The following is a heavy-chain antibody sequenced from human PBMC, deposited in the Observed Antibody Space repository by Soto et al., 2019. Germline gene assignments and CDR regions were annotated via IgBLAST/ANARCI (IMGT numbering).Heavy chain of an antibody. V-gene: IGHV4-39*01. D-gene: IGHD3-10*01. J-gene: IGHJ5*02. CDR3: ARHRGPMVRGVISNWFDP. CDR1: GGSISSSSYY. Sequence: PSETLSLTCTVSGGSISSSSYYWGWIGQPPGKGLEWIGSIYYSGSTYYNPSLKSRVTISVDTSKNQFSLKLTSVTAADTAVYYCARHRGPMVRGVISNWFDPWGQGTLVTVSS. CDR2: IYYSGST.